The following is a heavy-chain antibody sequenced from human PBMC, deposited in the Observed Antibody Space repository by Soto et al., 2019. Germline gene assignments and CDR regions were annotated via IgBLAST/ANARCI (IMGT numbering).Heavy chain of an antibody. CDR1: GFTFSSYA. V-gene: IGHV3-30-3*01. CDR2: ISYDGSNK. Sequence: GGSLRLSCAASGFTFSSYAMHWVRQAPGKGLEWVAVISYDGSNKYYADSVKGRFTISRDNSKNTLYLQMNSLRAEDTAVYYCARGYGGIAAAGLYYYYYGMDVWGQGTTVTVSS. CDR3: ARGYGGIAAAGLYYYYYGMDV. D-gene: IGHD6-13*01. J-gene: IGHJ6*02.